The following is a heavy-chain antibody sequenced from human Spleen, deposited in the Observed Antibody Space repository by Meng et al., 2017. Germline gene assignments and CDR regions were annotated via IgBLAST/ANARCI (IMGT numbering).Heavy chain of an antibody. J-gene: IGHJ4*02. CDR2: IIPIFGTA. CDR3: ARGIGLEDYFDY. D-gene: IGHD3-16*02. V-gene: IGHV1-69*13. CDR1: GYTFTSYY. Sequence: SVKVSCKASGYTFTSYYMHWVRQAPGQGLEWMGGIIPIFGTANYAQKFQGRVTITADESTSTAYMELSSLRSEDTAVYYCARGIGLEDYFDYWGQGTLVTVSS.